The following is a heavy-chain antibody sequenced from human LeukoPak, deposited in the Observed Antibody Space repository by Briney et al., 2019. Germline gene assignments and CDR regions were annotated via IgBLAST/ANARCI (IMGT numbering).Heavy chain of an antibody. V-gene: IGHV1-69*02. J-gene: IGHJ4*02. CDR1: GGTFSSYT. CDR2: IIPILGIA. D-gene: IGHD5-18*01. Sequence: SVKVSCRASGGTFSSYTISWVRQAPGQGLEWMGRIIPILGIANYAQKFQGRVTITADKSTSTAYMELSSLRSEDTAVYYCASLGEIAGTAMAQSFDYWGQGTLVTVSS. CDR3: ASLGEIAGTAMAQSFDY.